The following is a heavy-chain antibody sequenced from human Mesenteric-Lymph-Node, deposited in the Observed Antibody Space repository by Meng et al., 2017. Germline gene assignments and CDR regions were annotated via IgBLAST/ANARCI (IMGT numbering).Heavy chain of an antibody. J-gene: IGHJ4*02. V-gene: IGHV1-2*06. D-gene: IGHD3-22*01. Sequence: QVQLVQSGAEGKKPGASVKVSCKVSGYTFTGYYIHWVRQAPGQGLEWMGRINLNSGGTNYAQKFQGRVTMTWDTSISAAQMELSSLRSDDTAVYYCAAFYYESSGYFRADYWGQGILVTVSS. CDR2: INLNSGGT. CDR1: GYTFTGYY. CDR3: AAFYYESSGYFRADY.